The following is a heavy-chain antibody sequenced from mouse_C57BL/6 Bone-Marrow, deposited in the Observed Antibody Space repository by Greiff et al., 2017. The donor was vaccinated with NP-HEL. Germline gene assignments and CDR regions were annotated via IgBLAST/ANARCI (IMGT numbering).Heavy chain of an antibody. CDR3: AIITPVVAPGFDY. J-gene: IGHJ2*01. D-gene: IGHD1-1*01. CDR2: IDPEDGET. Sequence: VQLKQSGAELVKPGASVKLSCTASGFNIKDYYMHWVKQRTEQGLEWIGRIDPEDGETKYAPKFQGQATITADTPSNTAYLQLSSLTSEDTAVYYCAIITPVVAPGFDYWGQGTTLTVSS. CDR1: GFNIKDYY. V-gene: IGHV14-2*01.